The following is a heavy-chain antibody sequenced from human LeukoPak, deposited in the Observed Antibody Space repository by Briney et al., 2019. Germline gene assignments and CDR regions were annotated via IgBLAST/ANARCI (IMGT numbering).Heavy chain of an antibody. J-gene: IGHJ3*02. V-gene: IGHV4-39*01. CDR1: GGSISSSSYY. CDR2: IYYSGST. CDR3: ARYSGSYWVWAFDI. D-gene: IGHD1-26*01. Sequence: PSETLSLTCTVSGGSISSSSYYWGWIRQPPGKGLEWIGSIYYSGSTYYNPSLKSRVTISVDTSKTQFSLKLSSVTAADTAVYYCARYSGSYWVWAFDIWGQGTMVTVSS.